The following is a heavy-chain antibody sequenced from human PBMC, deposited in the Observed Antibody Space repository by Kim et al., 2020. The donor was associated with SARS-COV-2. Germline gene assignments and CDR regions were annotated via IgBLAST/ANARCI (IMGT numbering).Heavy chain of an antibody. CDR1: GFTFSSYA. CDR3: AKVIHSSSWYRESYYYYYGMDV. V-gene: IGHV3-23*01. D-gene: IGHD6-13*01. CDR2: ISGSGGST. J-gene: IGHJ6*02. Sequence: GGSLRLSCAASGFTFSSYAMSWVRQAPGKGLEWVSAISGSGGSTYYADSVKGRFTISRDNSKNTLYLQMNSLRAEGTAVYYCAKVIHSSSWYRESYYYYYGMDVWGQGTTVTVS.